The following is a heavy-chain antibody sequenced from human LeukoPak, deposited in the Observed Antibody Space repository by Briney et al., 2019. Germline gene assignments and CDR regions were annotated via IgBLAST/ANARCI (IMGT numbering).Heavy chain of an antibody. D-gene: IGHD2-15*01. CDR2: IDYHGNT. J-gene: IGHJ5*02. V-gene: IGHV4-59*11. CDR1: GGSIGTLN. CDR3: ATASGRSFWLDP. Sequence: PSETLSLTCIVSGGSIGTLNWNWIRQVPGKGLEWIGFIDYHGNTKYNPSLKSRVTMSVDTSVDQVSLRLTSVTAADTAIYFCATASGRSFWLDPWGQGRLVTVSS.